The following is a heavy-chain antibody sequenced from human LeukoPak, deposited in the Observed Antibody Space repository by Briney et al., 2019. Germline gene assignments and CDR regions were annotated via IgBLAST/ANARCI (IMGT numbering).Heavy chain of an antibody. CDR3: ARGFHYYGSGSYHFDY. J-gene: IGHJ4*02. D-gene: IGHD3-10*01. CDR1: GGSFSGYY. V-gene: IGHV4-34*01. CDR2: INHSGST. Sequence: SETLSLTCAVYGGSFSGYYWSWIRQPPGKGLEWIGEINHSGSTNYNPSLKSRVTISVDTSKNQFPLKLSSVTAADTAVYYCARGFHYYGSGSYHFDYWGQGTLVTVSS.